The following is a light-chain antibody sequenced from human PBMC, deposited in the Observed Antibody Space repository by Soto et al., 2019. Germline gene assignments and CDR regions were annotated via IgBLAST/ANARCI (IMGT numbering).Light chain of an antibody. V-gene: IGLV2-14*01. CDR3: SSYTTSSTLL. Sequence: QSALTQPASVSGSPGQSIAISCTGTSSDVGAYNYVSWYQRHPGKAPKLMIYDVSNRPSGVSSRFSGSKSGNTASLTISGLQAEDEADYYCSSYTTSSTLLFGGGTKLTVL. CDR1: SSDVGAYNY. CDR2: DVS. J-gene: IGLJ2*01.